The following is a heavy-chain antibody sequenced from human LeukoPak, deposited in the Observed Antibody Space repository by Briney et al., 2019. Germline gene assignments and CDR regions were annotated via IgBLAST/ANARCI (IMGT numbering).Heavy chain of an antibody. CDR3: ASPGLQYNYYYYYIDV. CDR1: GVTLRTNY. V-gene: IGHV3-66*02. Sequence: GGSLRLSCAISGVTLRTNYISWVRQAPGKGLEWVSIIYAGGSIYFADSVKGRFTISRDISKSTVYLQMNSLRPEDTAVYHCASPGLQYNYYYYYIDVWGKGTTVTVSS. J-gene: IGHJ6*03. D-gene: IGHD2-2*02. CDR2: IYAGGSI.